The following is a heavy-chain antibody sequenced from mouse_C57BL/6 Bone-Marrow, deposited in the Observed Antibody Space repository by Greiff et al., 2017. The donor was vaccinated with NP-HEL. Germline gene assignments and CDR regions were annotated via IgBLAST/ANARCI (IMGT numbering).Heavy chain of an antibody. CDR1: GYTFTSYW. D-gene: IGHD2-5*01. Sequence: QVQLKQPGAELVKPGASVKLSCKASGYTFTSYWMHWVKQRPGRGLEWIGRIDPNSGGTKYNEKFKSKATLTVDKPSSTAYMQLSSLTSEDSAVYYCARDRAYYSNRYWYFDVWGTGTTVTVSS. CDR2: IDPNSGGT. V-gene: IGHV1-72*01. J-gene: IGHJ1*03. CDR3: ARDRAYYSNRYWYFDV.